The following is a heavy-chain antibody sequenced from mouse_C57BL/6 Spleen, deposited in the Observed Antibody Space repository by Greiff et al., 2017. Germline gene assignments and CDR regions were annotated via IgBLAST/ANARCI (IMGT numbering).Heavy chain of an antibody. CDR2: IDPNSGGT. D-gene: IGHD2-5*01. CDR3: ARRDYSNHWYFDD. CDR1: GYTFTSYW. J-gene: IGHJ1*03. Sequence: QVQLQQPGAELVKPGASVKLSCKASGYTFTSYWMHWVKQRPGRGLEWIGRIDPNSGGTKYNEKFKSKATLTVDKHSSTAYLQLSSLTSEDSAVYYCARRDYSNHWYFDDWGKGTTVTVSS. V-gene: IGHV1-72*01.